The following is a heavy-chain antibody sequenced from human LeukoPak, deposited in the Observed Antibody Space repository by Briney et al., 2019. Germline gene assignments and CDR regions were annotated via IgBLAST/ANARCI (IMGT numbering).Heavy chain of an antibody. D-gene: IGHD4-17*01. V-gene: IGHV1-8*01. CDR1: GYTFSSYD. J-gene: IGHJ1*01. CDR3: TSGPDYGDYVSTD. CDR2: MNHNSGNT. Sequence: VASVKVSCKASGYTFSSYDINWVRQAPGQGLEWMGWMNHNSGNTDYAQKFQGRVTITRNNSKRTAYMELSSLRSEDTAVDYYTSGPDYGDYVSTDWGQGTLVTVSS.